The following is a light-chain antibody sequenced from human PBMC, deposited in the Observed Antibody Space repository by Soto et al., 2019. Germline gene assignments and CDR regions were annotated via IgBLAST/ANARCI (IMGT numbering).Light chain of an antibody. CDR1: QSISSW. CDR3: QQYNNYWT. CDR2: DAS. V-gene: IGKV1-5*01. Sequence: DIQMTQSPSTLSASVGDRVTITCRAGQSISSWLAWYQQKPGKAPKVLIYDASSLESGVPSRFSGSGSGTEFSLTISSLQPDDFATYYCQQYNNYWTFGQGTKVDIK. J-gene: IGKJ1*01.